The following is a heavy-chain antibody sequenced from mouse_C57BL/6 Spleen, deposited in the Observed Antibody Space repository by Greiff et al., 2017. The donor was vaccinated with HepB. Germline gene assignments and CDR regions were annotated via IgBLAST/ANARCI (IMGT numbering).Heavy chain of an antibody. CDR1: GYTFTSYG. Sequence: QVQLQQSGAELARPGASVKLSCKASGYTFTSYGVSWVKQRTGQGLEWIGEIYPRSGNTYYNEKFKGKATLTADKSSSTAYMELRSLTSEDSAVYFCARGFYDYDGDAMDYWGQGTSVTVSS. D-gene: IGHD2-4*01. CDR3: ARGFYDYDGDAMDY. V-gene: IGHV1-81*01. J-gene: IGHJ4*01. CDR2: IYPRSGNT.